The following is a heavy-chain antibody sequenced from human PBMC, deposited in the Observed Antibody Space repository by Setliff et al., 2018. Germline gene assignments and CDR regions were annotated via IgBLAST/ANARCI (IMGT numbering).Heavy chain of an antibody. CDR3: AKSPVAYCSGAVCYPFDY. CDR1: GFTFSNYG. CDR2: KQHDGNIK. V-gene: IGHV3-30*02. D-gene: IGHD2-8*02. Sequence: TGGSLRLSCVASGFTFSNYGMHWVRQAPGKGLEWVTYKQHDGNIKHYADSVKGRCTISGDNSKNTLYLQMNSLRAEDTAVYFCAKSPVAYCSGAVCYPFDYWGQGTLVTVSS. J-gene: IGHJ4*02.